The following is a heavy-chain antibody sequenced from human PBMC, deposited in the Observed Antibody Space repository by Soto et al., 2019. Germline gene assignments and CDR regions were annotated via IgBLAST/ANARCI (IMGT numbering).Heavy chain of an antibody. V-gene: IGHV1-8*01. CDR2: MNPNSGNT. Sequence: ASVKVSCKASGYTFTSYDINWVRQVTGQGLEWMGWMNPNSGNTGYAQKFQGRVTMTRNTSISTAYMELSSLRSEDTAVYYCARDRWEPPWGRGSVPEDAFDIWGQGTMVTVSS. CDR1: GYTFTSYD. CDR3: ARDRWEPPWGRGSVPEDAFDI. J-gene: IGHJ3*02. D-gene: IGHD1-26*01.